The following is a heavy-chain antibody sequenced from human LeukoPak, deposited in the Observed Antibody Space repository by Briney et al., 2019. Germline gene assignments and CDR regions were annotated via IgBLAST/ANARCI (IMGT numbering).Heavy chain of an antibody. D-gene: IGHD2-2*01. V-gene: IGHV4-34*01. CDR3: ARGRPAAPRAFDI. CDR2: INHSGST. J-gene: IGHJ3*02. CDR1: GGSFSGYY. Sequence: SANLSLTCAVYGGSFSGYYWSWIRQPPGKGLEWIGEINHSGSTNYNPSPKSRVTISVDTSKNQFSLKLSSVTAADTAVYYCARGRPAAPRAFDIWGQGTMVTVSS.